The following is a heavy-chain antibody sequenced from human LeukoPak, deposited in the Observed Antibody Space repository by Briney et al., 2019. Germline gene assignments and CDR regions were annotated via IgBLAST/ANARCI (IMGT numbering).Heavy chain of an antibody. CDR1: GFTSTNYA. V-gene: IGHV3-23*01. Sequence: GGSLRLSCAASGFTSTNYAMTWVRQAPGKGLEWVSSFSGSGGGTYYADSVKGRFTFSRDNSKNTLCLQMNSLRAEDTAIYYCAKELHSAYERFNFFYYGMDVWGQGTTVTVSS. J-gene: IGHJ6*02. CDR3: AKELHSAYERFNFFYYGMDV. CDR2: FSGSGGGT. D-gene: IGHD5-12*01.